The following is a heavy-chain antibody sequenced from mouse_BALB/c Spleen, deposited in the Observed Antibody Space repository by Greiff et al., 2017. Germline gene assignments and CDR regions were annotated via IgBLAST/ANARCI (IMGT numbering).Heavy chain of an antibody. V-gene: IGHV1-39*01. Sequence: VQLQQSGPELVKPGASVKISCKASGYSFTGYNMNWVKQSHGKSLEWIGNIDPYYGGTSYNQKFKGQATLTVDKSSSTAYMQLMSLTSEDSAVYYCASTTTYEGAMDYWGQGTSVTVSS. CDR3: ASTTTYEGAMDY. D-gene: IGHD5-5*01. CDR1: GYSFTGYN. J-gene: IGHJ4*01. CDR2: IDPYYGGT.